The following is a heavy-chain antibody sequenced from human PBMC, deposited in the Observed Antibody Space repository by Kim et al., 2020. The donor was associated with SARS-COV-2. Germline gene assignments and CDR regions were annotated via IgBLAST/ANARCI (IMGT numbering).Heavy chain of an antibody. V-gene: IGHV3-30-3*01. CDR1: GFTFSSYA. D-gene: IGHD3-10*01. Sequence: GGSLRLSCAASGFTFSSYAMHWVRQAPGKGLEWVAVISYDGSNKYYADSVKGRFTISRDNSKNTLYLQMNSLRAEDTAVYYCARDSNYYGSTFDYWGQGT. CDR2: ISYDGSNK. J-gene: IGHJ4*02. CDR3: ARDSNYYGSTFDY.